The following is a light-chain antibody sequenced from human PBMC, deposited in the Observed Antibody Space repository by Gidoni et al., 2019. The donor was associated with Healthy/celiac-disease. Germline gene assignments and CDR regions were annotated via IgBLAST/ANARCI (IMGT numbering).Light chain of an antibody. V-gene: IGKV1-5*01. CDR1: QRISSW. CDR3: QQYNSYSPWT. CDR2: DAS. Sequence: DIQMPQSPSTLSASVGDRVTITCRASQRISSWLAWYQQKPGKPPNLLIYDASSLESGVPSRFSGSGSGTEFTLTISSLQPDDFATYYCQQYNSYSPWTFGQGTKVEIK. J-gene: IGKJ1*01.